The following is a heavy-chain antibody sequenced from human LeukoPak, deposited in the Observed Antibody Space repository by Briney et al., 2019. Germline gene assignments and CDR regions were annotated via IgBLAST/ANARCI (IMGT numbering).Heavy chain of an antibody. CDR2: ISWNSGSL. CDR1: GFTFDGYA. Sequence: PGESLPHSCAASGFTFDGYAMHWVRQAPRKGLEWVSGISWNSGSLGYADSVKGRFTISRDNAKNSLYLQMNSLRAEDTALYYCAKDIKPGSGYPPSGFDLWGQGTLVTVSS. J-gene: IGHJ5*02. D-gene: IGHD3-22*01. CDR3: AKDIKPGSGYPPSGFDL. V-gene: IGHV3-9*01.